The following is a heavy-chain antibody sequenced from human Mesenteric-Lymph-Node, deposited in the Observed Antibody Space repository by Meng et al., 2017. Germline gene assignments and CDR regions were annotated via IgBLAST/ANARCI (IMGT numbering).Heavy chain of an antibody. CDR1: GFTFSSYA. Sequence: GGSLRLSCAASGFTFSSYAMHWVRQAPGKGLEWVAVISYDGSNKYYADSVKGRFTISRDNSKNTLYLQMNSLRAEDTAVYYCARDPLEKHQRGYFDYWGQGTLVTVSS. V-gene: IGHV3-30*01. CDR3: ARDPLEKHQRGYFDY. J-gene: IGHJ4*02. D-gene: IGHD1-1*01. CDR2: ISYDGSNK.